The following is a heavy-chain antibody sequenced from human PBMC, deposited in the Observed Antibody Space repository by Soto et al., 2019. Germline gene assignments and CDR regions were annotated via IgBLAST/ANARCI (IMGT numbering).Heavy chain of an antibody. Sequence: QVQLVESGGGVVQHGRSLRLSCAASGFTFSSYGMHWVRQAPGKGLEWVAVIWYDGSNKYYADSVKGRFTISRDNSKNTLYLQMNSLRAEDTAVYYCARESTYCGGDCYYDAFDIWGQGTMVTVSS. CDR1: GFTFSSYG. CDR2: IWYDGSNK. CDR3: ARESTYCGGDCYYDAFDI. D-gene: IGHD2-21*02. V-gene: IGHV3-33*01. J-gene: IGHJ3*02.